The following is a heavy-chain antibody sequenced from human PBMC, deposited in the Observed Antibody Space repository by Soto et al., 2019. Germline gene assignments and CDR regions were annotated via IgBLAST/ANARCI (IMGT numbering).Heavy chain of an antibody. CDR3: ARVIRELHPWSDWFDP. V-gene: IGHV4-39*01. Sequence: QLQLQESSPGLVKSSETLSLTCTVSGGSISSSSYYWGWIRQPPGKGLEWIGSIYYSGSTYYNPPLKSRVTISVDTSKDRSTLKLGSVTAADAAVYYCARVIRELHPWSDWFDPWGQGPLVTVSS. J-gene: IGHJ5*02. CDR1: GGSISSSSYY. D-gene: IGHD1-26*01. CDR2: IYYSGST.